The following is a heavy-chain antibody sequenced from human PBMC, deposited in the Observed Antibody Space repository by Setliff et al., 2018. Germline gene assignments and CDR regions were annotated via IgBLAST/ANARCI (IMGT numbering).Heavy chain of an antibody. CDR2: IIHSGST. CDR3: ARGRGYCSSTSCSTYYYYGMDV. Sequence: SETLSLTCAVYGGSFSGYYWSWIRQPPGKRLEWIGEIIHSGSTNYNPSLKSRVTISMDTSKTQFSLKVSSVTAADTAVYYCARGRGYCSSTSCSTYYYYGMDVWGQGATVTVSS. CDR1: GGSFSGYY. V-gene: IGHV4-34*01. D-gene: IGHD2-2*01. J-gene: IGHJ6*02.